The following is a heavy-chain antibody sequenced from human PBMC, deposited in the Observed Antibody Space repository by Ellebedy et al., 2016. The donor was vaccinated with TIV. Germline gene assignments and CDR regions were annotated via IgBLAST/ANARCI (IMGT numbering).Heavy chain of an antibody. J-gene: IGHJ5*02. Sequence: AASVKVSCKASGYTFTKYAIHWARQAPGQRLEWMGWINPDNGNIEYSEKFQGRVTVTRDTSASTAYMELSSLTSEDTAVYYCAREIVGGTGWFDPWGQGTLVTVSS. D-gene: IGHD1-26*01. CDR2: INPDNGNI. V-gene: IGHV1-3*01. CDR3: AREIVGGTGWFDP. CDR1: GYTFTKYA.